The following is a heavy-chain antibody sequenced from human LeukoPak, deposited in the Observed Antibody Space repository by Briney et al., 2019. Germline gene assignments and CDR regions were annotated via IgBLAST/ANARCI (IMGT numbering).Heavy chain of an antibody. J-gene: IGHJ5*02. CDR3: AKGGYCSTTSCYGSHNWFDP. D-gene: IGHD2-2*01. CDR1: GFTFSSYA. Sequence: GGSLRLSCAASGFTFSSYAMNWVRQAPGKGLEWVSYISSSSSTIYYADSVKGRFTISRDNAKNSLYLQMNSLRAEDTAVYYCAKGGYCSTTSCYGSHNWFDPWGQGTLVTVSS. V-gene: IGHV3-48*01. CDR2: ISSSSSTI.